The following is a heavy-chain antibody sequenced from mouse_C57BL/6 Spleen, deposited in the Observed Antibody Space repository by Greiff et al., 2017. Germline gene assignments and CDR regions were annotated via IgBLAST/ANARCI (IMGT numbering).Heavy chain of an antibody. D-gene: IGHD1-1*01. CDR2: IDPSDSYT. CDR1: GYTFTSYW. V-gene: IGHV1-69*01. CDR3: ASGDGSSPYY. Sequence: QVQLQQPGAELVMPGASVKLSCKASGYTFTSYWMHWVKQRPGQGLEWIGEIDPSDSYTNYNQKFKGKSTLTVDKSSSTAYMQLSSLTSEDSAVYYGASGDGSSPYYWGQGTTLTVSS. J-gene: IGHJ2*01.